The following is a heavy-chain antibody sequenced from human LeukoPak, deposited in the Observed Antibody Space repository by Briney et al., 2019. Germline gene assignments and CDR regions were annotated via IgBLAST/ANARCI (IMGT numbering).Heavy chain of an antibody. D-gene: IGHD5-12*01. CDR3: ARDRADIVATRRSIAVAGSSYFDY. Sequence: GASVKVSCKASGGTFSSYAISWVRQAPGQGLEWMGGIIPIFGTANYAQKFQGRVTITADKSTSTAYMELSSLRSEDTAVYYCARDRADIVATRRSIAVAGSSYFDYWGQGTLVTVSS. J-gene: IGHJ4*02. V-gene: IGHV1-69*06. CDR1: GGTFSSYA. CDR2: IIPIFGTA.